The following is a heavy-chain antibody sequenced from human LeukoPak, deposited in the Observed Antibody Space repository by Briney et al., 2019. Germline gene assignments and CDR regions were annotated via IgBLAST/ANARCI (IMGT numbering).Heavy chain of an antibody. CDR2: IIPIFGTA. Sequence: SVKVSCKASGGTFSSYAISWVRQAPGQGLEWMGGIIPIFGTANYAQKFQGRVTITADESTSTAYMELSSLRSEDTAVYYCAREGGTTVVTPRPYYYSMDVWGQGTTVTVSS. D-gene: IGHD4-23*01. CDR1: GGTFSSYA. V-gene: IGHV1-69*13. J-gene: IGHJ6*02. CDR3: AREGGTTVVTPRPYYYSMDV.